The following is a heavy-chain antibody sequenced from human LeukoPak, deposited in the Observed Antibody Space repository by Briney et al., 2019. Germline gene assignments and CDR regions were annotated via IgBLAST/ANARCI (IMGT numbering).Heavy chain of an antibody. CDR2: ISGSGAGT. Sequence: GGSLRLSCAASGFTFSSYNMNWVRQAPGKGLEWVSGISGSGAGTYYADSVKGRFTISRDNSKNTLYLQMNSLRAEDTAVYYCAKMVREFYTISYYFDYRGQGTLVTVSS. V-gene: IGHV3-23*01. J-gene: IGHJ4*02. CDR1: GFTFSSYN. D-gene: IGHD2-8*01. CDR3: AKMVREFYTISYYFDY.